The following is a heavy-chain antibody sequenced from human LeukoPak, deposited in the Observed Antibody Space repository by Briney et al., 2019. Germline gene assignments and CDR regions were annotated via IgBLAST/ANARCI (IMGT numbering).Heavy chain of an antibody. CDR2: IRYDGSNK. Sequence: GGSLRLSCAASGFTFSSYGMHWVRQAPGKGLEWVAFIRYDGSNKYYADSVKGRFTISRDNSKNTLYLQMNSLRAEDTAVYYCAKVGPYDFWSGFDYWGQGTLVTVSS. J-gene: IGHJ4*02. V-gene: IGHV3-30*02. D-gene: IGHD3-3*01. CDR1: GFTFSSYG. CDR3: AKVGPYDFWSGFDY.